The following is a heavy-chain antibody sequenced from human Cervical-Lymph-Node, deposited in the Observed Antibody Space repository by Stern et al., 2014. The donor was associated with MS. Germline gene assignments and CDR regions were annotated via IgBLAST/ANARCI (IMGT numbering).Heavy chain of an antibody. J-gene: IGHJ4*02. CDR2: IIPIFGTA. CDR3: ASLYSSSSQNFDY. Sequence: QLVQSGAEVKKPGSSVKVSCKASGGTFSSSAIRWVRQAPGQGLEWMGGIIPIFGTANYAQKFQGRVTITADESTSTAYMELSRLRSEDTAVYYCASLYSSSSQNFDYWGQGTLVTVSS. CDR1: GGTFSSSA. D-gene: IGHD6-6*01. V-gene: IGHV1-69*01.